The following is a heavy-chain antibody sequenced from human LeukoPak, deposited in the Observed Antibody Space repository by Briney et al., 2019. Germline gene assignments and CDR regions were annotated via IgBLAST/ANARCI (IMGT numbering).Heavy chain of an antibody. J-gene: IGHJ5*02. Sequence: SGTLSLTCTVSGGSISRDNWWGWVRQPPGKGLEWIGEIHHSGSTNYNPSLKSRVTISVDKSENQFSLKLTSVTAADTAVYYCARCTREDIVVVPADNWFDPWGQGTLVTVSS. CDR1: GGSISRDNW. V-gene: IGHV4-4*02. CDR2: IHHSGST. CDR3: ARCTREDIVVVPADNWFDP. D-gene: IGHD2-2*01.